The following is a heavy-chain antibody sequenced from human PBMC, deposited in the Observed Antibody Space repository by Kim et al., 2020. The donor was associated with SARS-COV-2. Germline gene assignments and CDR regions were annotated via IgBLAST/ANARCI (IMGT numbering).Heavy chain of an antibody. CDR1: GFTFSSYA. CDR3: AKGGAFLSGTYYFDY. V-gene: IGHV3-23*01. CDR2: ISGGGAST. J-gene: IGHJ4*02. Sequence: GGSLRLSCAASGFTFSSYAMSWVRQAPGKGLEWVSVISGGGASTYYADSVKGRFTISRDNSKNTLNLQMNSLRAEDTAVYYCAKGGAFLSGTYYFDYWGQGTLVTVSS. D-gene: IGHD1-20*01.